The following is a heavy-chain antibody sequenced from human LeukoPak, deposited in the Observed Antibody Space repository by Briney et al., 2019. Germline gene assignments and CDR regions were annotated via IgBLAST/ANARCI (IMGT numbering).Heavy chain of an antibody. CDR3: ARATTPRVGALDI. CDR1: GFTFSTSW. CDR2: IKQDGSEK. D-gene: IGHD4-17*01. J-gene: IGHJ3*02. Sequence: GGSLRLSCAASGFTFSTSWMSWVRQAPGKGLEWVANIKQDGSEKYYVESVKGRFTISRDNAKNSLYLQMNGVRAEDTAIYYCARATTPRVGALDIWGQGTMVTVSS. V-gene: IGHV3-7*01.